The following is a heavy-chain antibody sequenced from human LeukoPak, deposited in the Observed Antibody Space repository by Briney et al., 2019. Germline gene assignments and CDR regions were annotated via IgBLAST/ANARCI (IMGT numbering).Heavy chain of an antibody. V-gene: IGHV3-23*01. J-gene: IGHJ6*02. CDR3: ARSVPTYCSSTSCYEYYYYGMDV. Sequence: GGSLRLSCAASGFTFSSYAMSWVRQAPGKGLEWVSAISGSGGSTYYADSVKGRFTISRDNSKNTLYLQMNSPRAEDTAVYYCARSVPTYCSSTSCYEYYYYGMDVWGQGTTVTVSS. CDR2: ISGSGGST. D-gene: IGHD2-2*01. CDR1: GFTFSSYA.